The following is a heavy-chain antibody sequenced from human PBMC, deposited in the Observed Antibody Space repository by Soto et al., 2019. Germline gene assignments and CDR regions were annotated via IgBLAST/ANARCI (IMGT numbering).Heavy chain of an antibody. V-gene: IGHV4-4*02. Sequence: QVQLQESGPRLVKPSGSLSLTCGVSGGTVASSHWWSWVRQSPGGGLEWIGNVYHTGDTNINPSLQSRVTISVDKSNNQFSLRLNSLPAADTAVYFCAREIVTAGGNNYFDPWGPGTLVTVSS. D-gene: IGHD2-21*02. CDR1: GGTVASSHW. CDR3: AREIVTAGGNNYFDP. J-gene: IGHJ5*02. CDR2: VYHTGDT.